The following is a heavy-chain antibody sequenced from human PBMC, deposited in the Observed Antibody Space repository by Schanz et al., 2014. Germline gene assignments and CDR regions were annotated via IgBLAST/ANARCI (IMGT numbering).Heavy chain of an antibody. D-gene: IGHD1-26*01. J-gene: IGHJ4*02. Sequence: VQLVESGGGLIQPGGSLRLSCAVSGFTVNTNYMSWVRQAPGKGLEWISSMYINSGSTQYADSVKGRFTISSDNSKNTVFLQMNSLRAEDTGVYYCAGDWASGRYYSDYWGQGTLVTVSS. V-gene: IGHV3-53*01. CDR2: MYINSGST. CDR1: GFTVNTNY. CDR3: AGDWASGRYYSDY.